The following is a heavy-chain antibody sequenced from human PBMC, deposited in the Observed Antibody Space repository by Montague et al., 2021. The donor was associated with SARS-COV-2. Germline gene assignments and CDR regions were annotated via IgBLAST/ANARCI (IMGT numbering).Heavy chain of an antibody. CDR3: ERVQRGYYDGLGVSGHFDY. V-gene: IGHV4-59*01. Sequence: NNNPSLKSRVTISVDTSKSQFSLKLSSVTAADTAVYYCERVQRGYYDGLGVSGHFDYWVQGTLVNVSS. J-gene: IGHJ4*02. D-gene: IGHD3-10*01.